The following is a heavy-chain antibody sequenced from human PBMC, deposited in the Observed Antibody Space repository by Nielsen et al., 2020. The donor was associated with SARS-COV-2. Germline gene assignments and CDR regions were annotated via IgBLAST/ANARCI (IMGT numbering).Heavy chain of an antibody. Sequence: SETLSLTCSVSGVSVTSGSYYWSWIRQPPGKGLEWIGEINHSGSTNYNPSLKSRVTISVDTSKNQFSLKLSSVTAADTAVYYCASVTGFWSGYGTYGMDVWGQGTTVTVSS. CDR1: GVSVTSGSYY. V-gene: IGHV4-34*01. D-gene: IGHD3-3*01. J-gene: IGHJ6*02. CDR3: ASVTGFWSGYGTYGMDV. CDR2: INHSGST.